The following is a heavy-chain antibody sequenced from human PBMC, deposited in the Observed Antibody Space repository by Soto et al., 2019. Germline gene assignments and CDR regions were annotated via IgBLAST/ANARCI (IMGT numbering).Heavy chain of an antibody. V-gene: IGHV1-69*06. D-gene: IGHD2-2*01. CDR2: IIPIFGTA. CDR3: ARVRAWEYQLLDGMDV. CDR1: GGTFSSYA. Sequence: SVKVSCKASGGTFSSYAISWVRQAPGQGLEWMGGIIPIFGTANYAQKFQGRVTITADKSTSTAYMELSSLRSEDTAVYYCARVRAWEYQLLDGMDVWGQGTTVTVSS. J-gene: IGHJ6*02.